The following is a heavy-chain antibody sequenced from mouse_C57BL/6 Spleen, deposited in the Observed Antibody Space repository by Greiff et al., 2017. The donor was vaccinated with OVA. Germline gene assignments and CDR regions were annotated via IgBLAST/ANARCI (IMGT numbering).Heavy chain of an antibody. CDR2: IYPSDSYT. CDR1: GYTFTSYW. Sequence: HLHHSVSDLFMPGASVKLSCKSSGYTFTSYWMHWVKQRPGQGLEWIGEIYPSDSYTNYNQKFKGKSTLTVDKSSSTAYMQLSSLTSEDSAVYYCARGGGNYGFAYWGQGTLVTVSA. J-gene: IGHJ3*01. D-gene: IGHD2-1*01. V-gene: IGHV1-69*01. CDR3: ARGGGNYGFAY.